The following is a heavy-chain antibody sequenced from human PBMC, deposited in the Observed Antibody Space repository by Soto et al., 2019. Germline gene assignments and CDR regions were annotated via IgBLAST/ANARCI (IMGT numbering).Heavy chain of an antibody. V-gene: IGHV4-39*07. J-gene: IGHJ5*02. CDR3: AREGYCSSTSCPGSSNWFDP. CDR2: IYYSGST. CDR1: GGSISSSSHH. Sequence: SETLSLTCTVSGGSISSSSHHWAWIRQPPGKGLEWIGSIYYSGSTNYNPSLKSRVTISVDTSKNQFSLKLSSVTAADTAVYYCAREGYCSSTSCPGSSNWFDPWGQGTLVTVSS. D-gene: IGHD2-2*01.